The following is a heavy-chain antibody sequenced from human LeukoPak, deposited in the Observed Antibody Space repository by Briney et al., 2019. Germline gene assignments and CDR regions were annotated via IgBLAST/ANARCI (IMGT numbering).Heavy chain of an antibody. CDR3: ARYHRGAGSGNSWINDY. Sequence: ASGPTLVEPTQTLTLTCTFAGFSLSTGGVGVGWIRQPPGKALEWLALIYWDDDKRYNSSLKSRLTITKDTSKNQMVLTMTNMDPVDTGTYYCARYHRGAGSGNSWINDYWGQGILVTVSS. V-gene: IGHV2-5*02. CDR1: GFSLSTGGVG. CDR2: IYWDDDK. D-gene: IGHD6-13*01. J-gene: IGHJ4*02.